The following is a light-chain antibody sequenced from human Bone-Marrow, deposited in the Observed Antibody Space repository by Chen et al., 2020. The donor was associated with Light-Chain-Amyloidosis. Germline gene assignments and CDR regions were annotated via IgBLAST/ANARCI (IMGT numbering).Light chain of an antibody. CDR2: DDS. CDR1: NIGSTS. J-gene: IGLJ3*02. Sequence: SSIRTQPPSVAVAPGQTATVACGGNNIGSTSVHWYQQTPDQAPLLVVYDDSDRPSGIPERLSGSNSANTATLTISRVEAGDEADYYCQVWDRSSDRPVFGGGTKLTVL. V-gene: IGLV3-21*02. CDR3: QVWDRSSDRPV.